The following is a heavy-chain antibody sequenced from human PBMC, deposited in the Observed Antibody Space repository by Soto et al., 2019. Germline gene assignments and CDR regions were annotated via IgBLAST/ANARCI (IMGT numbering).Heavy chain of an antibody. Sequence: ASVKVSCKASGYTFTSYGISWVRQAPGQGLEWIGWISAYNGNTNYAQKLQGRVTMTTDTSTSTAYMELRSLRSDDTAVYYCARDSSIAVAGPTGNYYYYYGMDVWGQGTTVTVSS. V-gene: IGHV1-18*01. CDR2: ISAYNGNT. D-gene: IGHD6-19*01. CDR1: GYTFTSYG. J-gene: IGHJ6*02. CDR3: ARDSSIAVAGPTGNYYYYYGMDV.